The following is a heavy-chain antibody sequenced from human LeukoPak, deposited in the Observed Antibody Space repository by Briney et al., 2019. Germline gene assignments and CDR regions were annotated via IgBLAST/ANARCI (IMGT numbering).Heavy chain of an antibody. Sequence: GGSLRLSCAASGFTFNDHGMNWVRQAPGKGLEWVSGINWNGGTTGYGDSVKGRFTISRDNAKNPLYLQMNSLRAEDTAVYYCAKPPCRYNWRRGAFDIWGQGTMVTVSS. CDR1: GFTFNDHG. V-gene: IGHV3-20*04. CDR3: AKPPCRYNWRRGAFDI. J-gene: IGHJ3*02. D-gene: IGHD1-20*01. CDR2: INWNGGTT.